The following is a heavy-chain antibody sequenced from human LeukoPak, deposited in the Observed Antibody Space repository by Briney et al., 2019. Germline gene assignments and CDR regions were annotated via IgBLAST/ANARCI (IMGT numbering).Heavy chain of an antibody. CDR2: ISYSGST. J-gene: IGHJ4*02. V-gene: IGHV4-39*07. CDR3: ARDGLAVTGILN. D-gene: IGHD6-13*01. Sequence: SETLSLTYTVSGGSISTSSYYWGWIRQPPGKGLEWIGSISYSGSTYLNPSLKSRVTISGDTSKNQFSLKLGSVTAADTAVYYCARDGLAVTGILNWGQGTLVTVSS. CDR1: GGSISTSSYY.